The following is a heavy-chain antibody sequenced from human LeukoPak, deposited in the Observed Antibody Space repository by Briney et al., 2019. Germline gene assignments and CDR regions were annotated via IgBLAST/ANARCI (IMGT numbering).Heavy chain of an antibody. CDR3: ARDPGWELLYFDY. CDR1: GSTFSSYA. D-gene: IGHD1-26*01. V-gene: IGHV3-23*01. J-gene: IGHJ4*02. CDR2: FSGRGGST. Sequence: PGGSLRLSCAPAGSTFSSYATSWGRHPPGKWLEWVTAFSGRGGSTYYAASVKGRFTISRDNSKNTLYLQMNSLRAEDTAVYYCARDPGWELLYFDYWGQGTLVTVSS.